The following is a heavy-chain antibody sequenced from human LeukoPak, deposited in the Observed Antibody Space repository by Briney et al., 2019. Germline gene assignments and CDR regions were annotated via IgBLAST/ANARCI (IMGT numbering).Heavy chain of an antibody. V-gene: IGHV4-39*01. D-gene: IGHD6-19*01. CDR2: IYYSGST. CDR1: GGSISSSSYY. Sequence: SETLSLTCTVSGGSISSSSYYWGWIRQPPGKGLEWIGSIYYSGSTYYNPSLKSRVTISVDTSKNQFSLKLSSVTAADTAVYYCARLPGYSIGWYDYWGQGTLVTVSS. J-gene: IGHJ4*02. CDR3: ARLPGYSIGWYDY.